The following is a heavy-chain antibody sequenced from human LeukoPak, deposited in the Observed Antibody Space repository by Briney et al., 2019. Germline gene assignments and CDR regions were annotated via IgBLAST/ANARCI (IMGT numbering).Heavy chain of an antibody. Sequence: GGSLRLSCAASGFTFWTYGMHWVRQAPGKGLEWVALILADGSNVYCVDSVKGRFTISRDNSKNTLYLQMDSLRAEDTAVYYCARDLKKGTYFDYWGQGALVTVSS. J-gene: IGHJ4*02. V-gene: IGHV3-33*01. CDR2: ILADGSNV. CDR1: GFTFWTYG. D-gene: IGHD1/OR15-1a*01. CDR3: ARDLKKGTYFDY.